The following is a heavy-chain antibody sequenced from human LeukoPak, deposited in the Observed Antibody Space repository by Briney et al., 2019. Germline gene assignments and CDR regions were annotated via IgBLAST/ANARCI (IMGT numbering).Heavy chain of an antibody. J-gene: IGHJ6*03. Sequence: GGSLRLSCAASRFTFSSYWVMWVRQAPGKGLEGVVNIKQEGSDTYYVDSVKGRFNISRNNAKNSLNLQMNSLRAEDTAVYYCARDDYYMDVWGKGTTVTVSS. CDR2: IKQEGSDT. CDR3: ARDDYYMDV. V-gene: IGHV3-7*01. CDR1: RFTFSSYW.